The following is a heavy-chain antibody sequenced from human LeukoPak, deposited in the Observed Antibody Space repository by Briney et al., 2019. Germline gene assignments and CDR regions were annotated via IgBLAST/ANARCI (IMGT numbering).Heavy chain of an antibody. Sequence: GGPLRLSCAASGFTFSSYSMNWVRQAPGKGLEWVSSISSSSSYIYYADSVKGRFTISRDNAKNSLYLQMNSLRAEDTAVYYCARRLRIDAFDIWGQGTMVTVSS. V-gene: IGHV3-21*01. D-gene: IGHD4-17*01. J-gene: IGHJ3*02. CDR2: ISSSSSYI. CDR3: ARRLRIDAFDI. CDR1: GFTFSSYS.